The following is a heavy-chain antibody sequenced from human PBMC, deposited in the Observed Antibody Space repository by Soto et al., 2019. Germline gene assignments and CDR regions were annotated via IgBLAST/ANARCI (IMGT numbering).Heavy chain of an antibody. D-gene: IGHD3-10*01. Sequence: PSETLSLTCAFSGCSISSSNWWSWVRQPPGKGLEWIGEIYHSGSTNYNPSLKSRVTISVDKSKNQFSLKLSSVTAADTAVYYCARGGSGSFEYGNWFDPWGQGTLVTVSS. CDR1: GCSISSSNW. CDR2: IYHSGST. CDR3: ARGGSGSFEYGNWFDP. V-gene: IGHV4-4*02. J-gene: IGHJ5*02.